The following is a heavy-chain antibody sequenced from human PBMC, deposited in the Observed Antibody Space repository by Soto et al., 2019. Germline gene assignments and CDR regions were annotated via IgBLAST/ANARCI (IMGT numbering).Heavy chain of an antibody. CDR3: ARDGPLFRYCSGGSCSPGDWLDP. J-gene: IGHJ5*02. CDR2: ISAYNGNT. Sequence: ASVKVCCKASGYTFTSYGISWVRQAPGQGLEWMGWISAYNGNTNYAQKLQGRVTMTTDTSTSTAYMELRSLRSDDTAVYYCARDGPLFRYCSGGSCSPGDWLDPWG. D-gene: IGHD2-15*01. CDR1: GYTFTSYG. V-gene: IGHV1-18*01.